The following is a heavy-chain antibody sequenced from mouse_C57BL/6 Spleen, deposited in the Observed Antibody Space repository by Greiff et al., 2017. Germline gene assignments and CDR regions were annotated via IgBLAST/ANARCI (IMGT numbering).Heavy chain of an antibody. CDR2: INPYNGGT. CDR3: ASDDYGSNWFAY. V-gene: IGHV1-19*01. CDR1: GYTFTDYY. D-gene: IGHD1-1*01. Sequence: EVQLQQSGPVLVKPGASVKMSCKASGYTFTDYYMNWVKQSHGKSLEWIGVINPYNGGTSYNQKFKGKATLTVDKSSSTAYMALNSLTSEDSAVYYCASDDYGSNWFAYWGQGTLVTVSA. J-gene: IGHJ3*01.